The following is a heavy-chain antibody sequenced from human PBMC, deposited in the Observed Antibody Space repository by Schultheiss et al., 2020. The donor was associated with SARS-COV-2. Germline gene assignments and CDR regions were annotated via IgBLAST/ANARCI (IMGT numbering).Heavy chain of an antibody. CDR3: ARVKRAGYSVWFDP. CDR1: GGSFSDHY. CDR2: IYYSGST. J-gene: IGHJ5*02. V-gene: IGHV4-34*01. D-gene: IGHD2-15*01. Sequence: SQTLSLTCAVYGGSFSDHYWSWIRQHPGKGLEWIGYIYYSGSTYYNPSLKSRVTISVDTSKNQFSLKLSSVTAADTAVYYCARVKRAGYSVWFDPWGQGTLVTVSS.